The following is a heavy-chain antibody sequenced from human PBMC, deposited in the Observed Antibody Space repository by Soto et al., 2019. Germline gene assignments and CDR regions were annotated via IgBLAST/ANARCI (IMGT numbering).Heavy chain of an antibody. D-gene: IGHD3-16*02. CDR3: ASCYVWASYRYPPHYYGMDV. CDR1: GVTLSSYS. J-gene: IGHJ6*02. CDR2: IIPIFGTA. Sequence: QVQLVQSGAEGKKPGSSVKVSCKASGVTLSSYSISWVRQAPGQGLERMGGIIPIFGTANYAQKFQGRVTITADESTSTAYMEVSSLRSEDTAVYYCASCYVWASYRYPPHYYGMDVWGQGTKVTVSS. V-gene: IGHV1-69*12.